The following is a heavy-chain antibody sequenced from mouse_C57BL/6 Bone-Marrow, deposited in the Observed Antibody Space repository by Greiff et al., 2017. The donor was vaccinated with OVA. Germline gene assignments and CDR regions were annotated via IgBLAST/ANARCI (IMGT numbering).Heavy chain of an antibody. Sequence: QVQLQQPGTELVKPGASVKLSCKASGYTFTSYWMHWVKQRPGQGLEWIGNINPSNGGTNYNEKFKSKATLTVDRSSSTAYMQLSSLTSEDSAVYYCARSGPYYGSRYYAMDYWGQGTSVTVSS. D-gene: IGHD1-1*01. J-gene: IGHJ4*01. CDR3: ARSGPYYGSRYYAMDY. CDR1: GYTFTSYW. V-gene: IGHV1-53*01. CDR2: INPSNGGT.